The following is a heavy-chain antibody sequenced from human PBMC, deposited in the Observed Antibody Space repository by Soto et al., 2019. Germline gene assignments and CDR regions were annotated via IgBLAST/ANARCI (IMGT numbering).Heavy chain of an antibody. CDR2: IYYSGST. CDR1: VGSISSSSYY. D-gene: IGHD3-22*01. J-gene: IGHJ4*02. CDR3: ARPGYYDSSGDRDY. V-gene: IGHV4-39*01. Sequence: ETLSLTCTVSVGSISSSSYYWGWIRQPPGKGLEWIGSIYYSGSTYYNPSLKSRVTISVDTSKNQFSLKLSSVTAADTAVYYCARPGYYDSSGDRDYWGQGTLVTVSS.